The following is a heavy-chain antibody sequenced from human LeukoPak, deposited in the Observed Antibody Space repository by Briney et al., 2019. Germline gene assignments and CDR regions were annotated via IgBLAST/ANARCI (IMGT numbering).Heavy chain of an antibody. D-gene: IGHD2-2*01. CDR1: GFSFNNYA. Sequence: GGSLRLSCAASGFSFNNYAMIWVRQAPGKGLEWVSTIGADSGRIQYADSVKGRFTVSRDNSKNTLYLQMNSLRAEDTAVYYCAKSGYCSSTSCHYYYYMDVWGKGTTVTVSS. CDR3: AKSGYCSSTSCHYYYYMDV. J-gene: IGHJ6*03. CDR2: IGADSGRI. V-gene: IGHV3-23*01.